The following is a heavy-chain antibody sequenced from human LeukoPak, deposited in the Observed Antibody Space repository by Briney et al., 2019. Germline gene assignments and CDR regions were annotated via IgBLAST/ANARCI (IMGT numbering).Heavy chain of an antibody. CDR2: ISYDGSNK. CDR1: GFTFSSYG. V-gene: IGHV3-30*18. J-gene: IGHJ6*02. Sequence: GGSLRLSCAASGFTFSSYGMHWVRQAPGKGLEWVAVISYDGSNKYYADSVKGRFTISRDNSKNTLYLQMNSLRAEDTAVYYCAKGSLLLWFGELSYGMDVWGQGTTVTVSS. D-gene: IGHD3-10*01. CDR3: AKGSLLLWFGELSYGMDV.